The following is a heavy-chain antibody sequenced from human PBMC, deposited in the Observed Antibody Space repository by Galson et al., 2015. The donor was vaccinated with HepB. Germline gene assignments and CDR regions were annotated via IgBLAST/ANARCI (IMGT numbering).Heavy chain of an antibody. Sequence: QSGAEVKKPGESLRISCKGSGYSFTSYWISWVRQMPGKGLEWMGRIDPSDSYTNYSPSFQGHVTISADKSISTAYLQWSSLKASDTAMYYCARHIFDLWSGSNWPGGMDVWGQGTTVTVSS. J-gene: IGHJ6*02. D-gene: IGHD3-3*01. CDR2: IDPSDSYT. CDR3: ARHIFDLWSGSNWPGGMDV. V-gene: IGHV5-10-1*01. CDR1: GYSFTSYW.